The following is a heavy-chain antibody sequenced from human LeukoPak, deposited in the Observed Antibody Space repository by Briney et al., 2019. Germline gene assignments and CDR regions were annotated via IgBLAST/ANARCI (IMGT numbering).Heavy chain of an antibody. V-gene: IGHV3-53*01. J-gene: IGHJ4*02. CDR3: ARGDGYNFFDY. D-gene: IGHD5-24*01. CDR2: FYVGGAT. CDR1: GFTFSTYA. Sequence: GGSLRLSCAASGFTFSTYAMHWVRQGPGKGLEWVSVFYVGGATYYADSVKGRFTISRDNSENTLYLQMKSLRAEDTAVYYCARGDGYNFFDYWGQGTLVTVSS.